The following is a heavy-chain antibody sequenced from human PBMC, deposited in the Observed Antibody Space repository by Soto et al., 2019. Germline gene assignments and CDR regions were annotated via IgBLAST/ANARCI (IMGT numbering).Heavy chain of an antibody. CDR2: ISYDGSNK. V-gene: IGHV3-30-3*01. CDR1: GFTFSSYA. Sequence: QVQLVESGGGVVQPGRSLRLSCAASGFTFSSYAMHWVRQAPGKGLEWVAVISYDGSNKYYADSVKGRFTISTDNAKNTLYLQMNSLRAEDTAVYYWARAYSGWLVYFDYWGQGTLVTVSS. D-gene: IGHD5-12*01. J-gene: IGHJ4*02. CDR3: ARAYSGWLVYFDY.